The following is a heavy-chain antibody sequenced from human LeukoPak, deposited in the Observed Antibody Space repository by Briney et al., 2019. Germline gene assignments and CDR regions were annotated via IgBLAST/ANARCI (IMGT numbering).Heavy chain of an antibody. J-gene: IGHJ4*02. V-gene: IGHV4-39*07. D-gene: IGHD3-10*01. Sequence: SETLSLTCTVSGGSISGSSYYWGWVRQPPGKGLEWIGSIYYSGSTYYNPSLKSRVTISVDTSKNQFSLKLSSVTAADTAVYYCARSNGRHVPLLREYFDYWGQGTLVTVSS. CDR2: IYYSGST. CDR3: ARSNGRHVPLLREYFDY. CDR1: GGSISGSSYY.